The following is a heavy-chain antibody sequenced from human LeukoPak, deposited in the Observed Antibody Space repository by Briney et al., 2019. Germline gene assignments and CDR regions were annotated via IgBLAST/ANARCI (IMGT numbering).Heavy chain of an antibody. CDR2: IKASGST. V-gene: IGHV3-23*01. D-gene: IGHD2-2*01. Sequence: GGSLRLSCAASGFTFSSYSMNWVRQAPGKGLEWVSSIKASGSTYYADSVKRRFKISRDNSKNALYLEMNSLRAEDTAVYYCARAPDCSSANCYLPFVDYWGQGTLVTVSS. J-gene: IGHJ4*02. CDR1: GFTFSSYS. CDR3: ARAPDCSSANCYLPFVDY.